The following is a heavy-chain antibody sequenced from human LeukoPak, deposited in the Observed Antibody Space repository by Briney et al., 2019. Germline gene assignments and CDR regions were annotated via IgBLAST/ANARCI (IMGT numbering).Heavy chain of an antibody. CDR3: ARGAESGFDY. CDR2: IYYSGST. V-gene: IGHV4-39*07. J-gene: IGHJ4*02. Sequence: SETLSLTCTVSGGSISSSSYYWGWIRQPPGKGLEWIGSIYYSGSTYYNPSLKSRVTISVDTSKNQFSLKLSSVTAADTAVYYCARGAESGFDYWGQGTLVTVSS. CDR1: GGSISSSSYY. D-gene: IGHD1-14*01.